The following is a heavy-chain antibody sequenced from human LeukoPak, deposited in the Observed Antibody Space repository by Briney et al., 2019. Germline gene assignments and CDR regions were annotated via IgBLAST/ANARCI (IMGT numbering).Heavy chain of an antibody. D-gene: IGHD2-2*01. J-gene: IGHJ3*02. V-gene: IGHV4-59*12. CDR3: SREWGYVVVPTAMWSWAFDI. Sequence: SETLSLTCTVSGGSISSYYWSWIRLPPRKGLGWDGYIYYTGATYYNPSPKCRVTISLATSKNQYPLTLSSVPCAPTARLFCSREWGYVVVPTAMWSWAFDIWGQGTMVTVS. CDR2: IYYTGAT. CDR1: GGSISSYY.